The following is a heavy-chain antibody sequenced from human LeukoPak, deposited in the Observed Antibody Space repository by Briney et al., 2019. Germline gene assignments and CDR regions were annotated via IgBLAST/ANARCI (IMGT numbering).Heavy chain of an antibody. J-gene: IGHJ3*02. CDR1: GYTFTSYG. CDR2: ISAYNGNT. Sequence: ASVKVSCKASGYTFTSYGISWVRQAPGQGLEWMGWISAYNGNTNYAQKLQGRVTMTTDTSTSTAYMELRSLRSDDTAVYYCARDRDEGGETNRQWLRAFDIWGQGTMVTVSS. V-gene: IGHV1-18*01. D-gene: IGHD6-19*01. CDR3: ARDRDEGGETNRQWLRAFDI.